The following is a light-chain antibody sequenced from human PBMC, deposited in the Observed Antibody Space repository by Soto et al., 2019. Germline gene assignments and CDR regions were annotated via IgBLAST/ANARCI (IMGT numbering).Light chain of an antibody. J-gene: IGKJ4*01. CDR1: QSVSTS. V-gene: IGKV3-11*01. CDR2: AAS. Sequence: EIVLTQSPATLSLSPGERATLSCRASQSVSTSLVWYHQKPGQAPRLLIYAASNRATGIPARFSGSGSGTDFTLTISSLEPEDFVVYYCQQRSSWPLTFGGGTKVEIK. CDR3: QQRSSWPLT.